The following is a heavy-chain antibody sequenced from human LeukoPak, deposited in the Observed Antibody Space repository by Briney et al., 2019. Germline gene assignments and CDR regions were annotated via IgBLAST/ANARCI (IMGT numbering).Heavy chain of an antibody. Sequence: NPSETLSLTCTVSGGSISSSSYYWGWIRQPPGKGLEWIGTISYSGSTYYTPSLKSRVTISVDTSKNQFSLKLSSVTAADTAVYYCARVLDSSGYYYGFDPWGQGTLVTVSS. V-gene: IGHV4-39*01. CDR2: ISYSGST. CDR3: ARVLDSSGYYYGFDP. J-gene: IGHJ5*02. CDR1: GGSISSSSYY. D-gene: IGHD3-22*01.